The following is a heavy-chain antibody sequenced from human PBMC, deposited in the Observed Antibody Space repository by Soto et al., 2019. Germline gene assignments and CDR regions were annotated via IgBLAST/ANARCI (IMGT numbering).Heavy chain of an antibody. CDR3: ARSRYNDY. J-gene: IGHJ4*02. V-gene: IGHV3-48*01. Sequence: GGSLRLSWTASGVTFNTYSMNWVRQAPGQGLEWLSYISSSGSSISYRDSVRGRFTISRDNAKNSLYLQMDSLGAEDTAVYYCARSRYNDYWGQGALVTVSS. CDR2: ISSSGSSI. D-gene: IGHD2-15*01. CDR1: GVTFNTYS.